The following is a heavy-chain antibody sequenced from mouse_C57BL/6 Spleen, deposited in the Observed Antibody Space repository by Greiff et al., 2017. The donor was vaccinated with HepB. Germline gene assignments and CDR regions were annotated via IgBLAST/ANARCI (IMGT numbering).Heavy chain of an antibody. Sequence: QVQLQQPGAELVKPGASVKMSCKASGYTFTSYWITWVKQRPGQGLEWIGDIYPGSGSTNYNEKFKSKATLTVDTSSSTAYMQLSSLTSEDSAVYDCARDYGSSYDFDYWGQGTTLTVSS. D-gene: IGHD1-1*01. V-gene: IGHV1-55*01. CDR2: IYPGSGST. CDR3: ARDYGSSYDFDY. J-gene: IGHJ2*01. CDR1: GYTFTSYW.